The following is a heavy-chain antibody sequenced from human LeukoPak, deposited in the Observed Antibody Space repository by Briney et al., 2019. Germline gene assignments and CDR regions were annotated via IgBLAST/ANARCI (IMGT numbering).Heavy chain of an antibody. CDR2: ISGSGGGT. V-gene: IGHV3-23*01. Sequence: GGSLRLSCAASGFTFSSYWMSWVRQAPGKELEWVSAISGSGGGTYYADSVKGRFTISRDNSKNTLYLQMNSLRAEDTAVYYCVDGSGSRWGQGTLVTVSS. D-gene: IGHD3-22*01. J-gene: IGHJ4*02. CDR3: VDGSGSR. CDR1: GFTFSSYW.